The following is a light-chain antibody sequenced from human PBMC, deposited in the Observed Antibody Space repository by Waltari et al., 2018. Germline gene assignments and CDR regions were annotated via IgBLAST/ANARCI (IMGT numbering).Light chain of an antibody. V-gene: IGKV3-20*01. Sequence: EIVLTQSPGTLSLSPGERATLSCRASQGVGKYLAWYQQRPGQAPRLLLYHASIRGNGIPDRLSGSGFGTDFSLTFSRLEPEDFAVYYCQKYDFLPATFGQGTTVEIK. CDR1: QGVGKY. CDR2: HAS. CDR3: QKYDFLPAT. J-gene: IGKJ1*01.